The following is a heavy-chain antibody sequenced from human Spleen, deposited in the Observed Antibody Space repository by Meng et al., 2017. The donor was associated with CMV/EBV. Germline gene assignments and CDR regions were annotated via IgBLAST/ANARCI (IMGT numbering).Heavy chain of an antibody. CDR2: MNPNSGNT. CDR3: ARFLTGRYNYFGP. D-gene: IGHD3-3*01. Sequence: CKASGYTFTSYDINWVRQATGQGREWMGWMNPNSGNTDCAQKFQGRVTMTRNTSISTAYMELSSLKSEDTAVYYCARFLTGRYNYFGPWGQGTLVTVSS. V-gene: IGHV1-8*01. CDR1: GYTFTSYD. J-gene: IGHJ5*02.